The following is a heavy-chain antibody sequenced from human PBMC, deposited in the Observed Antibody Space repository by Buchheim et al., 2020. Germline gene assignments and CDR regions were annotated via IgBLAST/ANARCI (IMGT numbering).Heavy chain of an antibody. CDR3: SRSRTGSRLDFDF. CDR2: IRSKPSGGTT. CDR1: GFTFSDYA. V-gene: IGHV3-49*04. Sequence: EVQLVESGGDLVQPGRSLRLSCTASGFTFSDYAMAWVRQAPGKGLEWLGFIRSKPSGGTTQYAASVKGSFTISRHDSSSIAHLQMNSLITEDTAVYYCSRSRTGSRLDFDFWGQGTL. D-gene: IGHD1-14*01. J-gene: IGHJ4*02.